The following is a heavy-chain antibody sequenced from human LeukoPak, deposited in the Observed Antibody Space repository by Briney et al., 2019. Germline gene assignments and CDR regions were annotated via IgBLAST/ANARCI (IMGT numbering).Heavy chain of an antibody. Sequence: PWGSLTLTWSVSGFTLYVYGMVWVRQAPGKGLEWVSGINWDGGSTGYADSVKGRFTISRDNAKNSLYLQMNSLRAEDTALYHWARDDRSSWSPGHFRDYWGQGTLVTVSS. CDR3: ARDDRSSWSPGHFRDY. D-gene: IGHD6-13*01. J-gene: IGHJ4*02. CDR2: INWDGGST. V-gene: IGHV3-20*01. CDR1: GFTLYVYG.